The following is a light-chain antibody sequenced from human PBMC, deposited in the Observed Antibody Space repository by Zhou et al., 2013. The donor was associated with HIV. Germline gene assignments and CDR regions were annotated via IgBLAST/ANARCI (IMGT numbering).Light chain of an antibody. CDR1: QSISSW. Sequence: DIQMTQSPSTLSASVGDRVTITCRASQSISSWLAWYQQKPGKAPKLLIYKASSLESGVPSRFSGSGSGTEFTLTISSLQPDDFATYYCQQSYRRRTFGQGTKVDVK. V-gene: IGKV1-5*03. CDR3: QQSYRRRT. CDR2: KAS. J-gene: IGKJ1*01.